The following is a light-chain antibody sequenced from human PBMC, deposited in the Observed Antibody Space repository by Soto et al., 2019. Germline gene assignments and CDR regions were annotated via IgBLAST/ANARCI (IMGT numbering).Light chain of an antibody. CDR2: GAS. CDR1: QSVSSSY. J-gene: IGKJ5*01. V-gene: IGKV3-20*01. CDR3: QQYRPSPAIT. Sequence: EIVLTQSPGTLSLSPGERATLSCRASQSVSSSYLAWYQQKPGQAPRLLIYGASSRATGIPDRFSGSGSGTDFTLTISRLEPEDFAVYYCQQYRPSPAITFGQGTRLEIK.